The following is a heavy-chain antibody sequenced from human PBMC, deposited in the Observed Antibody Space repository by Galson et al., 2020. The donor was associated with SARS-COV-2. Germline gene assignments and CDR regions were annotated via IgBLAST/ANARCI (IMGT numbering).Heavy chain of an antibody. CDR2: IKEDGSEK. CDR3: ARDGTHNYYGMDF. CDR1: GLMFSTNW. V-gene: IGHV3-7*05. J-gene: IGHJ6*02. D-gene: IGHD1-26*01. Sequence: TGGSLRLSCAASGLMFSTNWMSWVRQAPGKGLEWVANIKEDGSEKNYVDSVKGRFTISRDNAKNSLYLQMNSLRVEDTAVYYCARDGTHNYYGMDFWGQGTTVT.